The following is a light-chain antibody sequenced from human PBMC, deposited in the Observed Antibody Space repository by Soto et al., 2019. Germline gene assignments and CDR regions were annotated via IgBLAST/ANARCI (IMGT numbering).Light chain of an antibody. CDR3: QHTYSTPYT. CDR1: QRITTY. Sequence: QMTQSPSSLSASVGDRVTITCRACQRITTYLNWYQQKPGEDPKLLISNSVTLQRGVPSRFSGSASRKDFTLTITALRPEDFETYFCQHTYSTPYTFGQGTKLAIK. CDR2: NSV. J-gene: IGKJ2*01. V-gene: IGKV1-39*01.